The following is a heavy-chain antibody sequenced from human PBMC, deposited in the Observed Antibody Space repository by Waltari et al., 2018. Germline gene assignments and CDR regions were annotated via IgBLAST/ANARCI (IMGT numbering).Heavy chain of an antibody. CDR2: MFHTGKA. CDR3: ARVGTQLYGVLTRRWFDP. V-gene: IGHV4-59*01. J-gene: IGHJ5*02. D-gene: IGHD3-3*01. CDR1: GGSFNNYY. Sequence: QVHLQESGPGLVKPSETLSLTCTVSGGSFNNYYWGWIRQPPGKGLEWIGHMFHTGKAYYNPSLKSRVTMSVDTSKKQLSLNLNSVTAGDTAVYYCARVGTQLYGVLTRRWFDPWGQGTLVAVSS.